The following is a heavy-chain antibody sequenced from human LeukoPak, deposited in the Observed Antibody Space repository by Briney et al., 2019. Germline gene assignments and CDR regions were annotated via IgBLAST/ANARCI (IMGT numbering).Heavy chain of an antibody. V-gene: IGHV1-8*01. CDR1: GYTFTSFD. J-gene: IGHJ4*02. D-gene: IGHD3-22*01. Sequence: ASVKVSCKAPGYTFTSFDINWVRQATGQGLEWMGWMNPNSGNTGYAQKFQGRVTMTRNTSISTAYMELSSLRSEDTAVYYCASSSGTDAYYFDYWGQGTLVTVSS. CDR2: MNPNSGNT. CDR3: ASSSGTDAYYFDY.